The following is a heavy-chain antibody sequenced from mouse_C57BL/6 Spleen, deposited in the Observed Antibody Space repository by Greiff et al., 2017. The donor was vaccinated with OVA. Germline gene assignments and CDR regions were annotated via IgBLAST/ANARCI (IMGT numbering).Heavy chain of an antibody. D-gene: IGHD4-1*01. J-gene: IGHJ2*01. V-gene: IGHV5-17*01. Sequence: EVQVVESGGGLVKPGGSLKLSCAASGFTFSDYGMHWVRPATEKGLEWVAYISRGSSTIYYADTVKGRFTISRDKTKNTLYLQMTSLRSEDTAVYYCERVWDEDYFDYWGQGTTLTVSS. CDR3: ERVWDEDYFDY. CDR2: ISRGSSTI. CDR1: GFTFSDYG.